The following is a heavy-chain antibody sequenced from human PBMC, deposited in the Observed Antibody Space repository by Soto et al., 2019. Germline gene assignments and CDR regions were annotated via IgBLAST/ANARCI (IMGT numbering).Heavy chain of an antibody. Sequence: GGSLRLSCTASGFTFSRYSLNWVRQAPGKGLEWVSSISSGSNYIDYADSVKGRFTISRDNAKSSLYLQMNSLRVDDTAFYYCARDPGIDDYTPLDYWGQGTLVTVSS. D-gene: IGHD3-16*01. V-gene: IGHV3-21*01. CDR2: ISSGSNYI. J-gene: IGHJ4*02. CDR1: GFTFSRYS. CDR3: ARDPGIDDYTPLDY.